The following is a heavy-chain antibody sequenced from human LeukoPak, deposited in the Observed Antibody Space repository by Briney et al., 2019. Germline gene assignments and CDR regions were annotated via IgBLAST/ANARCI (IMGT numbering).Heavy chain of an antibody. J-gene: IGHJ4*02. V-gene: IGHV4-59*01. CDR1: GGSISSYY. CDR2: IYYSGST. Sequence: PSETLSLTCTVPGGSISSYYWSWIRQPPGKGLEWIGYIYYSGSTNYNPSLKSRVTISVDTSKNQFSLKLSSVTAADTAVYYCARDLRPYSGSSTFDYWGQGTLVTVSS. D-gene: IGHD1-26*01. CDR3: ARDLRPYSGSSTFDY.